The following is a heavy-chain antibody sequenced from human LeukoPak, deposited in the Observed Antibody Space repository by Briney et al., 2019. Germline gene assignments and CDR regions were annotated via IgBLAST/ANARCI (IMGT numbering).Heavy chain of an antibody. D-gene: IGHD2-15*01. CDR3: ARQPDCSGGSCYPDY. V-gene: IGHV3-74*03. CDR1: GFTFSSYW. Sequence: GGSLRLSCAASGFTFSSYWMHWVRQAPGKGLVWVSRISTDGTYTEYADSVKGRFTISRDNAKDTLYLQVNSLRAEDTAVYYCARQPDCSGGSCYPDYWGQGTLVTVSS. J-gene: IGHJ4*02. CDR2: ISTDGTYT.